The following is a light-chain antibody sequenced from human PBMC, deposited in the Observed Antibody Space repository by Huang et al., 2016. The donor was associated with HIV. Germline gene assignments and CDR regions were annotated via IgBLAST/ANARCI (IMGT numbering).Light chain of an antibody. Sequence: DMVMTQSPGTLSVSPGERATLSCRASQSVKKNLAWYQQKPGQAPRLLISGVSTRDTGDPARFSGNGSETEFTLTITSVQSEDSAVYYCQQYNNWPPYDFGQGTKLEIK. V-gene: IGKV3-15*01. J-gene: IGKJ2*01. CDR1: QSVKKN. CDR3: QQYNNWPPYD. CDR2: GVS.